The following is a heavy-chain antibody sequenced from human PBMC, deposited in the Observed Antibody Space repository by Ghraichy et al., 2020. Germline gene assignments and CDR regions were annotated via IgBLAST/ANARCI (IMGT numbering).Heavy chain of an antibody. Sequence: GGPRLSCAASGFTFSSYEMNWVRQAPGKGLEWVSYISSSGSTIYYADSVKGRFTISRDNAKNSLYLQMNSLRAEDTAVYYCARDISKLLGYGMDVWGQGTTVTVSS. V-gene: IGHV3-48*03. CDR3: ARDISKLLGYGMDV. CDR2: ISSSGSTI. D-gene: IGHD2-21*01. CDR1: GFTFSSYE. J-gene: IGHJ6*02.